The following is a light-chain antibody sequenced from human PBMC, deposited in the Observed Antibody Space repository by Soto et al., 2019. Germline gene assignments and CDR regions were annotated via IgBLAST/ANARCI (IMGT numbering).Light chain of an antibody. V-gene: IGKV3-11*01. CDR3: QQRNNWIT. Sequence: EIVMTQSPATLSVSPGERATLSCRASQSVNSNYLAWYQQKPGQAPRLLIYDASNRATGIPARFSGSGSGTDFTLTISSLEPEDFAVYYCQQRNNWITFGQGTRLEIK. CDR2: DAS. J-gene: IGKJ5*01. CDR1: QSVNSNY.